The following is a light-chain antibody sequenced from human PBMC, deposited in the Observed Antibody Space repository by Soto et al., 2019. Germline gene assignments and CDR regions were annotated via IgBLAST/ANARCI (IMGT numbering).Light chain of an antibody. Sequence: EIVLTQSPGTLSLSPGERATLSCRASQSVSSSYLAWYQQKPGQAPRLLIYGASSRATGIPDRFSGSGSGTDFTLTISRLEPEDFAVYYCQQRSNWPPTFGQGTRLEN. CDR3: QQRSNWPPT. J-gene: IGKJ5*01. CDR2: GAS. CDR1: QSVSSSY. V-gene: IGKV3D-20*02.